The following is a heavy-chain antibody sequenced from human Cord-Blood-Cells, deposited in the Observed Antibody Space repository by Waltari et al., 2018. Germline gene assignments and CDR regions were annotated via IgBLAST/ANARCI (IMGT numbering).Heavy chain of an antibody. CDR3: ASITGTTFAFDI. CDR2: IYYSGST. J-gene: IGHJ3*02. V-gene: IGHV4-59*11. CDR1: GGSISSHY. Sequence: QVQLQESGPGLVKPSETLSLTCTVSGGSISSHYWIWIRQPPGKGLEWIGYIYYSGSTNYTPSLKRRFTISVDTSKNQFSLKLSSVTAADTAVYYCASITGTTFAFDIWGQGTMVTVSS. D-gene: IGHD1-7*01.